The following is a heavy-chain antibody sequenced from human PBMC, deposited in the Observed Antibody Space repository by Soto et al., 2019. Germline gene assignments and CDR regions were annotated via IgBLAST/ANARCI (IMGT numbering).Heavy chain of an antibody. J-gene: IGHJ2*01. V-gene: IGHV3-23*01. CDR3: AKAEYYDILTGYYKFSPFGWYFDL. CDR2: ISGSGGST. Sequence: GGSLRLSCAASGFTFSSYAMSWVRQAPGKGLEWVSAISGSGGSTYYADSVKGRFTISRDNSKNTLYLQMNSLRAEDTAVYYCAKAEYYDILTGYYKFSPFGWYFDLWGRGTLVTVSS. D-gene: IGHD3-9*01. CDR1: GFTFSSYA.